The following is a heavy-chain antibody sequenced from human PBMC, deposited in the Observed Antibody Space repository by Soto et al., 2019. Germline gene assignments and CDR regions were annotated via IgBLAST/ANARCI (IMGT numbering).Heavy chain of an antibody. CDR3: AHRLCDSSCYWDVGYFDY. Sequence: QITLKESGPTLVKPTQTLTLTCTFSGFSLSTSGVGVGWIRQPPGKALEGLALIYWDDDRRYSPSLKSRLTITKDPSKNQVVLTMTNMDPVDTATYFCAHRLCDSSCYWDVGYFDYWGRGTLVTVSS. CDR1: GFSLSTSGVG. J-gene: IGHJ4*02. CDR2: IYWDDDR. D-gene: IGHD3-22*01. V-gene: IGHV2-5*02.